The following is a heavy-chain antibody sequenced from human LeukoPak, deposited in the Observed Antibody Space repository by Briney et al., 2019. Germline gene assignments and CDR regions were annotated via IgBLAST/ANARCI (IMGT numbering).Heavy chain of an antibody. CDR1: GCSFTTNW. J-gene: IGHJ4*02. V-gene: IGHV5-51*01. Sequence: GESLKISCKGSGCSFTTNWIGWVRQMPGKGLEWMGFIYPGGSETRYSPSFQGQVTISADKSISTAYLQWSSLKASDTAMYYCAKYCSGGRCYSGLSDWGQGTLVSVSS. CDR3: AKYCSGGRCYSGLSD. D-gene: IGHD2-15*01. CDR2: IYPGGSET.